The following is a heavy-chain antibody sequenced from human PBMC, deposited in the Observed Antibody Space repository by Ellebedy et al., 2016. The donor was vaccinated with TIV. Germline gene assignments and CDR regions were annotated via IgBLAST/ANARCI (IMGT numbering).Heavy chain of an antibody. J-gene: IGHJ3*02. CDR2: MQYDGTIE. D-gene: IGHD2/OR15-2a*01. Sequence: GESLKISCAASGFAFGTYWMTWVRQAPGKGLEWVAFMQYDGTIEDYTDSVKGRFTISRDNSKNTLYLQMNSLRPEDTAVYYCASKSATFAFDMWGQGTMVTVSS. CDR3: ASKSATFAFDM. CDR1: GFAFGTYW. V-gene: IGHV3-30*02.